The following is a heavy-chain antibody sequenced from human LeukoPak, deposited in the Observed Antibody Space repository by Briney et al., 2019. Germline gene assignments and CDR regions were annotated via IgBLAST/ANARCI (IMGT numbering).Heavy chain of an antibody. J-gene: IGHJ3*02. Sequence: PSETLSLTCAVYGGSFSDYYWSWIRQSPGKGLEWIGEINHSGSTNYNPSLKSRVTISEDTSKNQFSLKLRSVTAADTTVYYCARGRGIRYTRRGTFDIWGQGTKVTVSS. CDR1: GGSFSDYY. CDR3: ARGRGIRYTRRGTFDI. CDR2: INHSGST. V-gene: IGHV4-34*01. D-gene: IGHD3-16*02.